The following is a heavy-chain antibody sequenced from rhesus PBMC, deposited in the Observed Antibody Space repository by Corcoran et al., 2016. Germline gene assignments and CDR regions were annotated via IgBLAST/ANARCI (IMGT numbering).Heavy chain of an antibody. Sequence: EVQLVQSGAEVKRHGTSLMISCSPSGYRFTTIRLSGVRHLPGKGLEWMGSIYPGDSDTRYNPSFQGHVTISADKSISTTYLQWSSLKASDTATYYCAKGGGSWKFDYWGQGVLVTVSS. J-gene: IGHJ4*01. V-gene: IGHV5-43*01. CDR1: GYRFTTIR. CDR2: IYPGDSDT. CDR3: AKGGGSWKFDY. D-gene: IGHD6-25*01.